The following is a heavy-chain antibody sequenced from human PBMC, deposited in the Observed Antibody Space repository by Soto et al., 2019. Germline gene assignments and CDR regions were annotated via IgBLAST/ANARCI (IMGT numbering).Heavy chain of an antibody. CDR3: ARRDSSSTFYFDY. CDR2: IYPGDSDT. D-gene: IGHD6-13*01. V-gene: IGHV5-51*01. CDR1: GYTFTDYW. J-gene: IGHJ4*02. Sequence: GESLKISCKGSGYTFTDYWIAWVRQMPGKGLEWMGIIYPGDSDTRYSPSFQGQVTISADKSINTAYLQWGSLKASDTAMYYCARRDSSSTFYFDYWGQGTLVTVSS.